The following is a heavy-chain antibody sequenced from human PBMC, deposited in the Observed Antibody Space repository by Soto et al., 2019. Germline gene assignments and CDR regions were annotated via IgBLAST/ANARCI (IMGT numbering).Heavy chain of an antibody. D-gene: IGHD3-10*01. Sequence: SETLSLTCTVSGGSVSSVNYYWSWIRQPPGKGLEWIGYIYHSGSTNYNPSLKSRVTISVETSKNQFSLKLSSVTAADTAVYYCARYGSGSSVWFDSWGQGTLVTVSS. V-gene: IGHV4-61*01. CDR2: IYHSGST. J-gene: IGHJ5*01. CDR3: ARYGSGSSVWFDS. CDR1: GGSVSSVNYY.